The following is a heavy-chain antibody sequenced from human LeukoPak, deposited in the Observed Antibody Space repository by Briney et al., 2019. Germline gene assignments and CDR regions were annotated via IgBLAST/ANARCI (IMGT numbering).Heavy chain of an antibody. CDR2: IYYSGST. CDR1: GGSISSGGYY. Sequence: SETLSLTCTVSGGSISSGGYYWSWIRQHPGKGLEWIGYIYYSGSTNYNPSLKSRVTISVDTSKNQVSLNLSSVTAADTAVYYCARPAERGYSYGLDFWGQGTMVTVSS. J-gene: IGHJ3*01. CDR3: ARPAERGYSYGLDF. D-gene: IGHD5-18*01. V-gene: IGHV4-61*08.